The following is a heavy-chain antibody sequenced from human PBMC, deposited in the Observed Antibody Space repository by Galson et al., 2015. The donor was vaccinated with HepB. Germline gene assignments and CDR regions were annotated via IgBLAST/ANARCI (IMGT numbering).Heavy chain of an antibody. CDR1: GYTFTSYA. J-gene: IGHJ6*02. CDR2: INTNTGNP. V-gene: IGHV7-4-1*02. CDR3: ARSIAVAGNYYYYYGMDV. D-gene: IGHD6-19*01. Sequence: SVKASCKASGYTFTSYAMNWVRQAPGQGLEWMGWINTNTGNPTYAQGFTGRFVFSLDTSVSTAYLQISSLKAEDTAVYYCARSIAVAGNYYYYYGMDVWGQGTTVTVSS.